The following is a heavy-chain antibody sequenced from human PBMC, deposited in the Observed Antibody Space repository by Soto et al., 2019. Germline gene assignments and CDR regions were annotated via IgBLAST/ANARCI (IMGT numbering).Heavy chain of an antibody. CDR1: GFTFSSYA. CDR2: ISGGCGST. CDR3: AKALESGYYYYYMDV. Sequence: EVQLLESGGGLVQPGGSLRLSCAASGFTFSSYAMSWVRQAPGKGLEWVSTISGGCGSTYYGDSVKGRFTISRDNSKNTLFLQMNGLRADDTAVYYCAKALESGYYYYYMDVWGKGTTVTVSS. D-gene: IGHD3-3*01. V-gene: IGHV3-23*01. J-gene: IGHJ6*03.